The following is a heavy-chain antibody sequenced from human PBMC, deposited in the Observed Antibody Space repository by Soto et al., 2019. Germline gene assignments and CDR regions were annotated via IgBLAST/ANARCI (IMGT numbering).Heavy chain of an antibody. J-gene: IGHJ6*02. V-gene: IGHV4-39*01. CDR3: ARRAGFLRADYNYYGMDV. D-gene: IGHD3-3*01. CDR1: GGSINNNTFY. CDR2: IYYGGTT. Sequence: QLQLQESGPGLVKPSETLSLTCTVSGGSINNNTFYWGWIRQPPGKGLEWIGDIYYGGTTYYNPSLQSRANLSIDTAENPFSQKLGSVTAAETAVDDCARRAGFLRADYNYYGMDVWGPGATVTVSS.